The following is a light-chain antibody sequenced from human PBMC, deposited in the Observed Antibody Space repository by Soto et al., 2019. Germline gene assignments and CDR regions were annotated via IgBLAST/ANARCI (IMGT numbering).Light chain of an antibody. V-gene: IGKV3-20*01. CDR1: QTVSNTY. CDR3: QQYGALPPT. J-gene: IGKJ4*01. Sequence: EIVLTQFPGALSLSPGERVTLSCRASQTVSNTYLAWYQQNGGQAPQFLIYGASNRATGIPDRFSGSGSGTDFTLTISRLEPEDFAVYYCQQYGALPPTFGGGTKVEIK. CDR2: GAS.